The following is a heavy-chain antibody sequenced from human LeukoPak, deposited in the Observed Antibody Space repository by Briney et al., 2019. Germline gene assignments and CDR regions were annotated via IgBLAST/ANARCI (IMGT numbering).Heavy chain of an antibody. CDR1: GFTFSSYA. D-gene: IGHD1-1*01. CDR3: ARGASTGTTYFDY. J-gene: IGHJ4*02. CDR2: ISYDGSNK. V-gene: IGHV3-30-3*01. Sequence: PGRSLRLSCAASGFTFSSYAMHWVRQAPGKGLEWVAVISYDGSNKYYADSVKGRFTISRDNSENTLYLQMNSLRAEDTAVYYCARGASTGTTYFDYWGQGTLVTVSS.